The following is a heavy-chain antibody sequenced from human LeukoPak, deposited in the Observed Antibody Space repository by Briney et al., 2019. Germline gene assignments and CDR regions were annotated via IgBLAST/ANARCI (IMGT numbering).Heavy chain of an antibody. CDR2: MTPNGDHT. V-gene: IGHV3-23*01. CDR3: ARGDEWELPSYFDY. D-gene: IGHD1-26*01. J-gene: IGHJ4*02. Sequence: GESLRLSCVSSGFTFNSYAINWVRQAPGKGLEWVSVMTPNGDHTYYSDSVRGRFTISRGNSKNTLYLQMNSLRAEDTAVYYCARGDEWELPSYFDYWGQGTLVTVSS. CDR1: GFTFNSYA.